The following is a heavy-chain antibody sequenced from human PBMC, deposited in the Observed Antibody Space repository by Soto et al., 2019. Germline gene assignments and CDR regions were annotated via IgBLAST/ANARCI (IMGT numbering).Heavy chain of an antibody. CDR2: SYSGGST. J-gene: IGHJ6*04. CDR1: GITVYNNY. CDR3: AGDVGV. Sequence: EVQLVESGGGLVQRGGSLRLSCAASGITVYNNYMSWVRQAPGKGLEWVSVSYSGGSTSYADSLKGRFTISREGSKNTVYLQMNSLRAEDTAVYYCAGDVGVWGRGTTVTVSS. V-gene: IGHV3-66*01.